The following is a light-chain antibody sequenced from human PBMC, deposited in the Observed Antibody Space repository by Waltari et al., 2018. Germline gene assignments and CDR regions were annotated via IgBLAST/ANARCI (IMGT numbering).Light chain of an antibody. CDR3: MQSVQFPFT. J-gene: IGKJ2*01. V-gene: IGKV2D-29*01. CDR1: QSLLYSNGKTY. CDR2: EVS. Sequence: DIVMTQTPPSLPVTPGQPASLSCQSSQSLLYSNGKTYLSWYLQKPGQPPQLLIYEVSNRLSGVPDRFSGSGSGTDFTLKISRVEAEDVGVYYCMQSVQFPFTFGQGTKLEIK.